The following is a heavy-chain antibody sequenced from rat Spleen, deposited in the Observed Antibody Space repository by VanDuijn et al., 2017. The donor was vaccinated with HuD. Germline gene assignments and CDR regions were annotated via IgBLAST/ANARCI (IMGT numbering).Heavy chain of an antibody. CDR2: ISTGGGDT. CDR3: TRQEYTTDSYLMDA. J-gene: IGHJ4*01. Sequence: EVHLVEAGGGLVQPGRSLKVSCVVSGFTFSNYDMAWVRQAPTKGLEWIASISTGGGDTYYRDSVKGRFTISRDNAKNTQYLQMDSLRSEDTATYYCTRQEYTTDSYLMDAWGQGASVTVSS. CDR1: GFTFSNYD. V-gene: IGHV5S13*01. D-gene: IGHD1-6*01.